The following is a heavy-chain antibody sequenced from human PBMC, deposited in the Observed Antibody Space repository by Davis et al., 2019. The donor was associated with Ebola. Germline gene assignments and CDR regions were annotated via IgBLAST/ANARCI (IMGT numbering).Heavy chain of an antibody. J-gene: IGHJ4*02. D-gene: IGHD3-22*01. V-gene: IGHV3-30*18. CDR2: ISYDGSNK. CDR1: GFTFSSYG. CDR3: AKDRPYDSSGFDN. Sequence: GGSLRLSCAASGFTFSSYGMHWVRQAPGKGLEWVAVISYDGSNKYYADAVKGRFTISRDNSKNTLYLQMNSLRAEDTAVYYCAKDRPYDSSGFDNWGQGTLVTVSS.